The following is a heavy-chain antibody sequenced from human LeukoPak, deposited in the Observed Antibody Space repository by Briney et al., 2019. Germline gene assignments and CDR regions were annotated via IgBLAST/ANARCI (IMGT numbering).Heavy chain of an antibody. V-gene: IGHV3-30*01. CDR3: ARGGYGDYRYYYYYMDV. CDR2: ISYDGSNK. J-gene: IGHJ6*03. CDR1: GFTFSSYA. Sequence: GGSLRLSCAASGFTFSSYAMSWVRQAPGKGLEWVAVISYDGSNKYYADSVKGRFTISRDNSKNTLYLQMNSLRAEDTAVYYCARGGYGDYRYYYYYMDVWGKGTTVTVSS. D-gene: IGHD4-17*01.